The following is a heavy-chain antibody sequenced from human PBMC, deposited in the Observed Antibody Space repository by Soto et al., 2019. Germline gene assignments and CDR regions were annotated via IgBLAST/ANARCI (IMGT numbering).Heavy chain of an antibody. D-gene: IGHD5-12*01. CDR2: IRGNGDSP. J-gene: IGHJ4*02. Sequence: GGSLRLSCSASGFTFSSYTMHWVRQAPGKGLDYVSGIRGNGDSPFYADSVKGRFTISRDNSKNALYLLMSSLSADDTAVYYCVKSRGGNNFDFFDWGPGALVT. V-gene: IGHV3-64D*06. CDR3: VKSRGGNNFDFFD. CDR1: GFTFSSYT.